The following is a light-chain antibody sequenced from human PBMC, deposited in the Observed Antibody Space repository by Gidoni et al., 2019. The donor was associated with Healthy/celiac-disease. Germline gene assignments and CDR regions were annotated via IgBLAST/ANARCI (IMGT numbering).Light chain of an antibody. Sequence: EIVLTQSPGTLSLSPGERATLSCRAIQSVSSSYLAWYQQKPGQAPRLLISGASSRSTGIPDRFSGSGSRTDFTLTISRLEPEYFSVYYCKQYGSSFGGGTMVEIK. CDR2: GAS. V-gene: IGKV3-20*01. CDR3: KQYGSS. CDR1: QSVSSSY. J-gene: IGKJ4*01.